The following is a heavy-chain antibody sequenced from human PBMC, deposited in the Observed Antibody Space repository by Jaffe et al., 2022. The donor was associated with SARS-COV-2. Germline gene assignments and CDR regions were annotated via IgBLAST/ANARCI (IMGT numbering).Heavy chain of an antibody. CDR2: IWYDGSNK. CDR1: GFTFSSYG. Sequence: QVQLVESGGGVVQPGRSLRLSCAASGFTFSSYGMHWVRQAPGKGLEWVAVIWYDGSNKYYADSVKGRFTISRDNSKNTLYLQMNSLRAEDTAVYYCAREILHYSSSWSAYYYYGMDVWGQGTTVTVSS. D-gene: IGHD6-13*01. CDR3: AREILHYSSSWSAYYYYGMDV. V-gene: IGHV3-33*01. J-gene: IGHJ6*02.